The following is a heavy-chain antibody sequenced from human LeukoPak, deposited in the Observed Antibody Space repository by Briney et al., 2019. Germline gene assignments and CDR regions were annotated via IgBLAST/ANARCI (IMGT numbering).Heavy chain of an antibody. CDR3: ASISGYSYVTVGFYFDY. D-gene: IGHD5-18*01. Sequence: PGRSLRLSCAASGFTFSSYGMHWVRQAPGKGLEWVAVIWYDGSNKYYADSVKGRFTISRDNSKNTLYLQMNSLRAEDTAVYYCASISGYSYVTVGFYFDYWGQGTLVTVSS. J-gene: IGHJ4*02. V-gene: IGHV3-33*01. CDR2: IWYDGSNK. CDR1: GFTFSSYG.